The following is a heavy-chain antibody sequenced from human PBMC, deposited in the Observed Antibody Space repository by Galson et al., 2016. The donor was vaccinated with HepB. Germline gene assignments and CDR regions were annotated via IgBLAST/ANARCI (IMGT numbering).Heavy chain of an antibody. J-gene: IGHJ1*01. CDR1: GFTFNNFG. V-gene: IGHV3-30*03. CDR3: VRGPGLGGESLLGFQF. Sequence: SLRLSCAASGFTFNNFGMHWVRQAPGKGLEWVTTISFDGSKKYYGDSVRGRFTISKDNSKNTVYLQMKSLRPEDTAVYFWVRGPGLGGESLLGFQFRVQRTLVIVSS. CDR2: ISFDGSKK. D-gene: IGHD3-10*01.